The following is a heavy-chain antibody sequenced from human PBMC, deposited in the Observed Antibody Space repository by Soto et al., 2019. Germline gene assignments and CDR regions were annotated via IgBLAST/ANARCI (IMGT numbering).Heavy chain of an antibody. CDR3: AKDRGVVVVVTTGGAFDL. J-gene: IGHJ3*01. CDR1: EFTFSSYA. Sequence: EVQLLESGGGLVHPGGSLRLSCEVSEFTFSSYAMSWVRQAPGKGLEWVSTISGSGVSTYYGDSVKGRFTISRHNSKNTLYLQMNSLRVEDTAMYYCAKDRGVVVVVTTGGAFDLWGQGTMVTVSS. CDR2: ISGSGVST. V-gene: IGHV3-23*01. D-gene: IGHD3-22*01.